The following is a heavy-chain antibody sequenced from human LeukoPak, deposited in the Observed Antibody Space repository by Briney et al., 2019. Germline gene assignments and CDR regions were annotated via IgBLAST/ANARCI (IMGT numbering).Heavy chain of an antibody. Sequence: GGSLRPSCTASGFTFGDYAMSWVRQAPGKGLEWVGFIRSKAYGGTTEYAASVKGRFTISRDDSKSIAYLQMNSLKTEDTAVYYCTRQYCSSTSCYMYYFDYWGQGTLVTVSS. CDR2: IRSKAYGGTT. V-gene: IGHV3-49*04. J-gene: IGHJ4*02. CDR1: GFTFGDYA. D-gene: IGHD2-2*02. CDR3: TRQYCSSTSCYMYYFDY.